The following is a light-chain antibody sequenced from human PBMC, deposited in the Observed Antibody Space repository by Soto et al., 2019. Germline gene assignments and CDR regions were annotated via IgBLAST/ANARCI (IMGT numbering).Light chain of an antibody. Sequence: EIVMTQSPATLSVSPLERATLSCRASQSVSSNLAWYQQKPGQAPRLLIYGASARATGIPARFSGSGSGTEFTLTISSLQSEDFAVYYCQQYNNWPQTFG. J-gene: IGKJ1*01. CDR3: QQYNNWPQT. CDR1: QSVSSN. CDR2: GAS. V-gene: IGKV3-15*01.